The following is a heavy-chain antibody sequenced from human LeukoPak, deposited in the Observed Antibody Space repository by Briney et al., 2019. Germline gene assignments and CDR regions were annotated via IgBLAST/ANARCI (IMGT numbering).Heavy chain of an antibody. Sequence: WGSLRLSCAASGCTFSSYGMHWVRQAPGKGLEWVAFIRYDGSNKYYADSVKGRFTISRDNSKNTMYLQMNSLRAEDTAVYYCAKEKELLWFGEEYYFDYWGQGTLVTVSS. V-gene: IGHV3-30*02. CDR2: IRYDGSNK. CDR3: AKEKELLWFGEEYYFDY. J-gene: IGHJ4*02. D-gene: IGHD3-10*01. CDR1: GCTFSSYG.